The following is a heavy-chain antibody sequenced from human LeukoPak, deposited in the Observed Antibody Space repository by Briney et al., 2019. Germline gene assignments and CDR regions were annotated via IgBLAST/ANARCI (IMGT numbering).Heavy chain of an antibody. Sequence: PGGSLRLSCAASGFTFSNYAMSWVRQAPGKGLEWVSTISGSGGSTYCADSVKGRFTISRDDSKNTLYLQMNSLRAEDTAVYSCAKGTLPPSGDKYFFDYWGPGTLVTVSS. J-gene: IGHJ4*02. V-gene: IGHV3-23*01. CDR1: GFTFSNYA. D-gene: IGHD2-15*01. CDR3: AKGTLPPSGDKYFFDY. CDR2: ISGSGGST.